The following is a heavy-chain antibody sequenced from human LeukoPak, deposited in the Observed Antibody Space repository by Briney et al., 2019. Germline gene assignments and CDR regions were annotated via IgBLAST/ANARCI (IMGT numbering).Heavy chain of an antibody. CDR1: GGSISSSSYY. V-gene: IGHV4-39*01. CDR3: ASGGDFWSGYLKAFDI. J-gene: IGHJ3*02. D-gene: IGHD3-3*01. CDR2: IYYSGST. Sequence: SETLSLTCTVSGGSISSSSYYWGCIRQPPGKGLECIGSIYYSGSTYYNPSVKSRVTISVDTSKNQFSLKLSSVTAADTAVYYCASGGDFWSGYLKAFDIWGQGTMVTVSS.